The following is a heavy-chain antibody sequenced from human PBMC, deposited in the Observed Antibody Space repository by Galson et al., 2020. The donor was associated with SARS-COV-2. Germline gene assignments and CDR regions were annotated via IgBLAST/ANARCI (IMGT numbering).Heavy chain of an antibody. J-gene: IGHJ4*02. CDR3: AREVAVGAFFDY. Sequence: SETLSLTCTVSGYSISSGYYWGWIRQPPGKGLEWIGSIYHSGSTYYNPSLKSRVTISVDTSKNQFSLKLSSVTAADTAVYYCAREVAVGAFFDYWGQGTLVTVSS. CDR1: GYSISSGYY. D-gene: IGHD1-26*01. CDR2: IYHSGST. V-gene: IGHV4-38-2*02.